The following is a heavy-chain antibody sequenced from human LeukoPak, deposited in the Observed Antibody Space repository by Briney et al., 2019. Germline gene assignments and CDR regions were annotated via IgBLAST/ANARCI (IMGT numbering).Heavy chain of an antibody. Sequence: PSETLSLTCTVSGGSISSSSYYWGWIRQPPGKGLEWIGNIYYSGSTYYNPPLKSRVTISVDTSKNQFSLKLSSVTAADTAVYYCARLNYDFWSGLDYWGQGTLVTVSS. D-gene: IGHD3-3*01. CDR2: IYYSGST. J-gene: IGHJ4*02. V-gene: IGHV4-39*01. CDR3: ARLNYDFWSGLDY. CDR1: GGSISSSSYY.